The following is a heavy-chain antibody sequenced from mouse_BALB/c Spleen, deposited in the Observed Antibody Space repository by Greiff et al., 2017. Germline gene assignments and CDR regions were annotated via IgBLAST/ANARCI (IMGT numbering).Heavy chain of an antibody. D-gene: IGHD2-4*01. CDR1: GYTFTSYW. J-gene: IGHJ3*01. CDR2: IYPSDSYT. Sequence: QVQLQQPGAELVRPGASVKLSCKASGYTFTSYWINWVKQRPGQGLEWIGKIYPSDSYTNYNQKFKDQATLTVDKSSSTAYMQLSSPTSEDSAVYYCTMGYYDYDPFAYWGQGTLVTVSA. V-gene: IGHV1-69*02. CDR3: TMGYYDYDPFAY.